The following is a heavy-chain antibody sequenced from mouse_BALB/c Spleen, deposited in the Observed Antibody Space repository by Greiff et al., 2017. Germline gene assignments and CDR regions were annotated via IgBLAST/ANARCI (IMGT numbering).Heavy chain of an antibody. CDR1: GYTFTSYW. Sequence: QVQLQQSGAELAKPGASVKMSCKASGYTFTSYWMHWVKQRPGQGLEWIGYINPSTGYTEYNQKFKDKATLTADKSSSTAYMQLSSLTSEDSAVYYCARVYYGSSYWGQGTTLTVSS. CDR2: INPSTGYT. J-gene: IGHJ2*01. CDR3: ARVYYGSSY. D-gene: IGHD1-1*01. V-gene: IGHV1-7*01.